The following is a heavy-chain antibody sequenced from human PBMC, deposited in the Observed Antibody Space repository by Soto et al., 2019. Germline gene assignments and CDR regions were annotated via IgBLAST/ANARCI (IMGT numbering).Heavy chain of an antibody. J-gene: IGHJ4*02. CDR3: TTGGDASKTGY. CDR1: GGSMSNYS. CDR2: IYYSGST. Sequence: SETLSLTCTVSGGSMSNYSWTWIRQPPGKGLEWIASIYYSGSTNYNPSLKSRVTISVDTSKSHFSLRLSSVTAADTAVYYCTTGGDASKTGYWGQGTLVTVSS. D-gene: IGHD1-1*01. V-gene: IGHV4-59*08.